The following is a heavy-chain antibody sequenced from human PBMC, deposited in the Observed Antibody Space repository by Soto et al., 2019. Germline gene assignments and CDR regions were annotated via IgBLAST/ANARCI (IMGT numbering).Heavy chain of an antibody. J-gene: IGHJ6*03. V-gene: IGHV3-20*01. CDR1: GFTFDDYG. CDR2: INWKGGST. D-gene: IGHD4-17*01. CDR3: AASYGDYDYYYYYYMDV. Sequence: GGSLRLSCAASGFTFDDYGMSWVRQAPGKGLEWVSGINWKGGSTGYADSVKGRFTISRDNAKNSLYLQMNSLRAEDTALYHCAASYGDYDYYYYYYMDVWGKGTTVTVSS.